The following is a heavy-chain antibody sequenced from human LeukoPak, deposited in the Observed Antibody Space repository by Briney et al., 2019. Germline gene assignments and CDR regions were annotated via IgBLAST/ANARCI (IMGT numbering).Heavy chain of an antibody. CDR3: ARHISSGGTYAHFDY. J-gene: IGHJ4*02. CDR2: IHYSGST. V-gene: IGHV4-59*08. Sequence: SETLSLTCTVSGSMYNYYWSWIRQPPGKGLEWIGYIHYSGSTNYDPSLKSRVTMSLDTSKNQVSLKLNSVTAADTAVYYCARHISSGGTYAHFDYWGQGTLVTVSS. D-gene: IGHD1-26*01. CDR1: GSMYNYY.